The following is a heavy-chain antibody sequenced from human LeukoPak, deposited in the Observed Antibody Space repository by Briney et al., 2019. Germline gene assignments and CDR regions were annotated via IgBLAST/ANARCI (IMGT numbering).Heavy chain of an antibody. CDR2: ISYDGSNK. Sequence: GGSLRLSCAASGFTFDDYGMSWVRQAPGKGLEWVAVISYDGSNKYYADSVKGRFTISRDNSKNTLYLQMNSLRAEDTAVYYCARGVGGIWQWLVTLTAVKTEFDYWGQGTLVTVSS. D-gene: IGHD6-19*01. V-gene: IGHV3-30*03. J-gene: IGHJ4*02. CDR1: GFTFDDYG. CDR3: ARGVGGIWQWLVTLTAVKTEFDY.